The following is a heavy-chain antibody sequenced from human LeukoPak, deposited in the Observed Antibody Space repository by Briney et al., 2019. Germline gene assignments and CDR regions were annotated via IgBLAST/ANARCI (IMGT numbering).Heavy chain of an antibody. D-gene: IGHD3-22*01. CDR1: GFTFSDHY. V-gene: IGHV3-72*01. J-gene: IGHJ3*02. CDR2: TRNKANSYTT. CDR3: ARVVFNYDSSGYYRRDAFDI. Sequence: PGGSLRLSCAASGFTFSDHYMDWVRQAPGKGLEWVGRTRNKANSYTTEYAASVKGRFTISRDDSKNSLYLQMNSLKTEDTAVYYCARVVFNYDSSGYYRRDAFDIWGQGTMVTVSS.